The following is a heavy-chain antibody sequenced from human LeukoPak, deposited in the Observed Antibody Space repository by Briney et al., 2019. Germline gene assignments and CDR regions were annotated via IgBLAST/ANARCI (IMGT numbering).Heavy chain of an antibody. V-gene: IGHV4-59*08. CDR3: ARHWPPYYYDSSGYYFDY. CDR2: IYYSGST. Sequence: SETLSLTCTVSGGSISSYYWSWIRQPPGKGLEWIGYIYYSGSTNYNPSLKSRVTISVDTSKNQFSLKLSSVTAADTAVYYCARHWPPYYYDSSGYYFDYWGQGTLVTVSS. CDR1: GGSISSYY. J-gene: IGHJ4*02. D-gene: IGHD3-22*01.